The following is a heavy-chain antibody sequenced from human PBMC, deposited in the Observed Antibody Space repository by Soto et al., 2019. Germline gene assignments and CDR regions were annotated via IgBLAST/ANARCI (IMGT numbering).Heavy chain of an antibody. CDR2: ITHSGNI. CDR3: ARAEADTGYSNY. CDR1: GGSFSGFY. J-gene: IGHJ4*02. Sequence: VQLQQWGAGLLKPSETLSLTCAVFGGSFSGFYYSWIRQPPGKGLEWIAEITHSGNINYNPSLKRRVTISGDTSKNQFSLKLSSVTAADTAVYYCARAEADTGYSNYWGQGILVTVSS. V-gene: IGHV4-34*01. D-gene: IGHD6-19*01.